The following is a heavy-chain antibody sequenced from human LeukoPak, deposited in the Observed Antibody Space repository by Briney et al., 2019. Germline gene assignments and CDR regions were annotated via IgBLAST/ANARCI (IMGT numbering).Heavy chain of an antibody. CDR3: ARVYAPRAFDI. CDR1: GFTFSSYA. Sequence: GGSLRLSCAASGFTFSSYAMSWVRQAPGKGLEWVSYISSSSSTIYYADSVKGRFTISRDNAKNSLYLQMNSLRAEDTAVYYCARVYAPRAFDIWGQGTMVTVSS. D-gene: IGHD2-8*01. CDR2: ISSSSSTI. J-gene: IGHJ3*02. V-gene: IGHV3-48*01.